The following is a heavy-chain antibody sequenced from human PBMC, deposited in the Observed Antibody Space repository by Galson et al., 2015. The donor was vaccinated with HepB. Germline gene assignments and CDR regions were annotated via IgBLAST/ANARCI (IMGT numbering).Heavy chain of an antibody. D-gene: IGHD4-11*01. CDR1: GGTFSSYA. CDR3: ARGSYSNPDYYYYYRLDV. Sequence: SVKVSCKASGGTFSSYAISWVRQAPGQGLEWMGGIIPILNIATYAHNFQGRVTITADKSTSTVYMELRLRSEDTAVYYCARGSYSNPDYYYYYRLDVWGQGTTVSVSS. J-gene: IGHJ6*02. CDR2: IIPILNIA. V-gene: IGHV1-69*10.